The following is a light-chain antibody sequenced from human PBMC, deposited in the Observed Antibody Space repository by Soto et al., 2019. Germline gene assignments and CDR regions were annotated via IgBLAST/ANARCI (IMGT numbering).Light chain of an antibody. CDR1: SSDVGNY. J-gene: IGLJ2*01. CDR2: RVS. CDR3: CSFAGSNTYVV. V-gene: IGLV2-11*01. Sequence: QSALTQPASVSGSPGQSITISCTGTSSDVGNYVSWYQQHPGKAPKPMIYRVSQRPSGVPDRFSGSKSGNTASLTISGLQAEDEADYYCCSFAGSNTYVVFGGGTKVTVL.